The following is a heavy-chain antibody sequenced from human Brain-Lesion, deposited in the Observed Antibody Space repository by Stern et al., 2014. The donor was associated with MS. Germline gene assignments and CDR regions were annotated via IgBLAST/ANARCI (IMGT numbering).Heavy chain of an antibody. Sequence: EVQLVESGGGLVQPGGSLRLSCAASGFTFSDHFIDWVRQAPGKGLEWVGRIINKANSYSTEYAASVKGRFTFSRDDSKNSLFVQMNSLRIEDTAIYYCARDNKVYGIDVLGQGTSVTVSS. CDR2: IINKANSYST. J-gene: IGHJ6*02. D-gene: IGHD2/OR15-2a*01. V-gene: IGHV3-72*01. CDR3: ARDNKVYGIDV. CDR1: GFTFSDHF.